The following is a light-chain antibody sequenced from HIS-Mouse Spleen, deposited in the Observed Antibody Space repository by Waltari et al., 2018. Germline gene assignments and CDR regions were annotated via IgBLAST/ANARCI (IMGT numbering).Light chain of an antibody. J-gene: IGLJ2*01. CDR2: EGS. Sequence: QSALTPPASVSGAPGHADPLPRPGTNSYSGCYYPVPWYQQHPGKAPKLMIYEGSKRPSGVSNRFSGSKSGNTASLTISGLQAEDEADYYCCSYAGSSTFEVFGGGTKLTVL. V-gene: IGLV2-23*03. CDR3: CSYAGSSTFEV. CDR1: NSYSGCYYP.